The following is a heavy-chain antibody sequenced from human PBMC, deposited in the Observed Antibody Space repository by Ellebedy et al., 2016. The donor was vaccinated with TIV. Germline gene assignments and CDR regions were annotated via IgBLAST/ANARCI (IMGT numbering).Heavy chain of an antibody. CDR3: ARGRGGSYSIPFGV. CDR2: INHSGST. D-gene: IGHD1-26*01. V-gene: IGHV4-34*01. CDR1: GASFSHYY. Sequence: SETLSLTXAVYGASFSHYYWSWIRLPPGKGLEWIGEINHSGSTYYNPSLKSRVSMSVDRSKNQFSLKLNSLSAADTAVYFCARGRGGSYSIPFGVWGQGALVTVSS. J-gene: IGHJ4*02.